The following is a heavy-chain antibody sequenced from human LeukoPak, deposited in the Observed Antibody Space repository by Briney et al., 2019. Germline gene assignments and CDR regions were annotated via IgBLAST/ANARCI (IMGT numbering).Heavy chain of an antibody. V-gene: IGHV4-39*01. J-gene: IGHJ3*02. CDR3: ARLNSGYSYAFDI. Sequence: SSETLSLTCTVSGGSISSSSYYWGWIRQPPGKGLEWIGSIYYSGSTYYNPSLKSRVTISVDTSKNQFSPKLSSVTAADTAVYYCARLNSGYSYAFDIWGQGTMVTVSS. CDR1: GGSISSSSYY. CDR2: IYYSGST. D-gene: IGHD5-18*01.